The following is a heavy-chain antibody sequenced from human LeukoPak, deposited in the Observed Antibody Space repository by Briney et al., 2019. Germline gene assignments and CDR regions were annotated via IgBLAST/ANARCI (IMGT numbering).Heavy chain of an antibody. Sequence: ASVKVSCKASGYTFTSYGISWVRQAPGQGLEWMGWISAYNGNTNYAQKLQGRATMTTDTSTSTAYMELRSLRSDDTAVYYCARATHIIAAAGPSIGYWGQGTLVTVSS. CDR3: ARATHIIAAAGPSIGY. D-gene: IGHD6-13*01. V-gene: IGHV1-18*01. J-gene: IGHJ4*02. CDR1: GYTFTSYG. CDR2: ISAYNGNT.